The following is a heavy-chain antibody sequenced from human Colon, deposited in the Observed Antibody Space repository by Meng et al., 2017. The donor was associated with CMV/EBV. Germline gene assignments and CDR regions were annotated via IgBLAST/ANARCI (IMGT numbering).Heavy chain of an antibody. V-gene: IGHV3-9*01. J-gene: IGHJ6*02. CDR2: ISWNSGRI. Sequence: LRLSCAASGFTFDDYAMHWVRQAPGKGLEWVSGISWNSGRIGYADSVKGRFTISRDNAKNSLYLQMNSLRAEDTALYYCAKAPGYSSSPGYYYGMDVWGQGTTVTVSS. CDR3: AKAPGYSSSPGYYYGMDV. D-gene: IGHD6-13*01. CDR1: GFTFDDYA.